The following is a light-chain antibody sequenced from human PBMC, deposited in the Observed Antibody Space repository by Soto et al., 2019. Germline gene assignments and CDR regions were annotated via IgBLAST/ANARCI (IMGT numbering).Light chain of an antibody. V-gene: IGKV4-1*01. J-gene: IGKJ3*01. CDR1: QSVLYSSNNKNY. CDR2: WAS. Sequence: DIVMTQSPDSLAVSLGERATINCKSSQSVLYSSNNKNYLAWYQQKPGQPPKLLIYWASTRESGVPDRFSGSGSGTDFTLTISSLLAEDVAVYYCQQYYSTPFTFGPGTIVDIK. CDR3: QQYYSTPFT.